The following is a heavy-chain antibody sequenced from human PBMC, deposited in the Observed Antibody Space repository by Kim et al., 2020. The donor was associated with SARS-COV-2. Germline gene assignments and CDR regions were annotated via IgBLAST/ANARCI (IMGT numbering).Heavy chain of an antibody. J-gene: IGHJ6*02. V-gene: IGHV1-2*02. D-gene: IGHD2-15*01. CDR3: AREVAQYGMDV. CDR2: T. Sequence: TNYARNFQGRVTMTRDTSISTAYMEPSRLRSDDTAVYYCAREVAQYGMDVWGQGTTVTVSS.